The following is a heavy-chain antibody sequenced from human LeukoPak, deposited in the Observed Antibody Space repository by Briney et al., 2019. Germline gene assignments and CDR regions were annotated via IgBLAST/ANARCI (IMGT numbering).Heavy chain of an antibody. CDR3: AKGEGGSCSSSSCSTYFDY. V-gene: IGHV3-23*01. J-gene: IGHJ4*02. CDR1: GFTFSTYA. Sequence: PGGSLRLSCAAPGFTFSTYAMNWVRQAPGEGLEWVSAISGGGESTYNADPVRGRFFISRDNSKNTLYLQMHSLRDEDTAVYYCAKGEGGSCSSSSCSTYFDYWGQGTLVTVSP. D-gene: IGHD2-15*01. CDR2: ISGGGEST.